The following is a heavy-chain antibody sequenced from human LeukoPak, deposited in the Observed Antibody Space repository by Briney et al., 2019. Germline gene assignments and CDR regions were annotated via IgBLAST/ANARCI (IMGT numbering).Heavy chain of an antibody. V-gene: IGHV1-69*13. CDR1: GGAFSSYA. CDR3: AAVVPAVMGYFDY. Sequence: ASVKVSCKASGGAFSSYALSWVRQAPGQGLEWMGGIIPIFGTANYAQKFQGRVTITADESTSTAYMELSSLRSEDTAVYYCAAVVPAVMGYFDYWGQGTLVTVSS. J-gene: IGHJ4*02. CDR2: IIPIFGTA. D-gene: IGHD2-2*01.